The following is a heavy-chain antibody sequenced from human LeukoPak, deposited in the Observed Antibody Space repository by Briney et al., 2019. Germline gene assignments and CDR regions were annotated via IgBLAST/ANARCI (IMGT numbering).Heavy chain of an antibody. CDR1: GYTFTSYP. V-gene: IGHV1-18*01. D-gene: IGHD4-17*01. CDR3: ARGYDYGDYVGNFDY. Sequence: ASVKVSCKASGYTFTSYPISWVRQAPGQGLEWMGWITTYNGNTKYAQKLQGRVTMTTDTSTSTVYMDLRGLRSDDTAVYYCARGYDYGDYVGNFDYWGQGTLVTVSS. CDR2: ITTYNGNT. J-gene: IGHJ4*02.